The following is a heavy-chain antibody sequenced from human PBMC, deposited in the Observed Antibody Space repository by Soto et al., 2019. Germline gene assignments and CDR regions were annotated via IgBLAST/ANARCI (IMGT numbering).Heavy chain of an antibody. J-gene: IGHJ4*02. CDR3: ARVGIQLWTHFDY. V-gene: IGHV4-34*01. CDR2: INHSGST. D-gene: IGHD5-18*01. CDR1: GGSFSGYY. Sequence: PSETLSLTCAVYGGSFSGYYWSWIRQPPGKGLEWIGEINHSGSTNYNPPLKSRVTISVDTSKNQFSLKLSSVTAADTAVYYCARVGIQLWTHFDYWGQGTLVTVSS.